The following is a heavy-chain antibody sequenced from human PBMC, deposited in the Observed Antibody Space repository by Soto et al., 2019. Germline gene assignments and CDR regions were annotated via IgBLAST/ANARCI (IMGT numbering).Heavy chain of an antibody. CDR3: ASRSHSNSWYAFDY. CDR2: IYSGDST. V-gene: IGHV3-66*01. Sequence: EVQLVESGGGLVQPGGSLRLSCAASGFTVSSNYMSWVRQAPGTGLEWVSLIYSGDSTYYADSVKGRFTISRDDSKNTLYLQMNSLSAEDTAVYYCASRSHSNSWYAFDYWGQGTLVTVS. D-gene: IGHD6-13*01. CDR1: GFTVSSNY. J-gene: IGHJ4*02.